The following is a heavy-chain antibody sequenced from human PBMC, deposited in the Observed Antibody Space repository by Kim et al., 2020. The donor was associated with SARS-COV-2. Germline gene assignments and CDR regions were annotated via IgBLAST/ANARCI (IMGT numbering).Heavy chain of an antibody. CDR1: GFIFSAYA. D-gene: IGHD4-4*01. CDR3: AKPTVTRGFVYGMDV. J-gene: IGHJ6*02. CDR2: IYSGVSSS. V-gene: IGHV3-23*03. Sequence: GGSLRLSCAASGFIFSAYAMSWVRQAPGKGLEWVSVIYSGVSSSYYADSVKGRFTISRDNSKNTLYLQMNSLRAEDTAVYYCAKPTVTRGFVYGMDVWGQGTTVTVSS.